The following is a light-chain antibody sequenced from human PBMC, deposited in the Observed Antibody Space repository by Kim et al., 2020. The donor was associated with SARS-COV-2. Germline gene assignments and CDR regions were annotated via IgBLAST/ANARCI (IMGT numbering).Light chain of an antibody. Sequence: KTVTSSCTRSSGSVASNYVQWYQQRPGSAATTVIYEDNQRPSGVPDRFSGSIDSSSNSASLTISGLKTEDEADYYCQSYDSSNQGVFGGGTQLTVL. V-gene: IGLV6-57*03. J-gene: IGLJ3*02. CDR2: EDN. CDR1: SGSVASNY. CDR3: QSYDSSNQGV.